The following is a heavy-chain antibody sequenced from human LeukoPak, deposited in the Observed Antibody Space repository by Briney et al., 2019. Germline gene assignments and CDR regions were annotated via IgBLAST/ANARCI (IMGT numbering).Heavy chain of an antibody. V-gene: IGHV3-15*01. CDR1: GFTVSSAW. D-gene: IGHD1-26*01. CDR3: TTERSGSFPY. CDR2: IKSKTDGGTI. Sequence: GGSLRLSCAAPGFTVSSAWMNWDRQTPGTGLEWVGLIKSKTDGGTIDYAAPVKGRFTISRDDSKNTLYLQMNSLKTEDTAVYYCTTERSGSFPYWGQGALVTVSS. J-gene: IGHJ4*02.